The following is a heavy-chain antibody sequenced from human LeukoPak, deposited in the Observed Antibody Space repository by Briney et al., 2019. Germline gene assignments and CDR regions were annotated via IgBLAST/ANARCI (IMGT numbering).Heavy chain of an antibody. CDR3: ANAGVYYDSSGYYF. D-gene: IGHD3-22*01. CDR1: GFTFSSYA. V-gene: IGHV3-23*01. Sequence: GGSLRLSCAVPGFTFSSYAMSWVRQAPGKGLEWVSAISGSGGSTYYADSVKGRFTISRDNSKNTLYLQMNSLRAEDTAVYYCANAGVYYDSSGYYFWGQGTLVTVSS. CDR2: ISGSGGST. J-gene: IGHJ4*02.